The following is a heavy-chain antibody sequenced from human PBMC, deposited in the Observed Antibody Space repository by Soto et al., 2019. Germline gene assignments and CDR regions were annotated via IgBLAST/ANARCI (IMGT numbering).Heavy chain of an antibody. CDR2: ISGGGGST. J-gene: IGHJ4*01. CDR3: AREVDRALVGSPHYFDY. Sequence: GSLRLSCAASGFTFSSYAMSWVRQAPGKGLEWVSAISGGGGSTYYADSVKGRFTISRDNSKNTLYLQMNSLRAEDTAVYYCAREVDRALVGSPHYFDYWGQGTLVTVSS. V-gene: IGHV3-23*01. CDR1: GFTFSSYA. D-gene: IGHD5-18*01.